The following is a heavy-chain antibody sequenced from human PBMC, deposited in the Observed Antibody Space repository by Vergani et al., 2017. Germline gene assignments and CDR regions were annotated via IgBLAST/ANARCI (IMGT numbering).Heavy chain of an antibody. CDR2: IKQDGSEK. CDR1: GFTFRSYW. CDR3: ARTLRGWGATKY. D-gene: IGHD1-26*01. J-gene: IGHJ4*02. V-gene: IGHV3-7*01. Sequence: EVQLVESGGGLVQPAGSLRLSCAASGFTFRSYWMSWVRQAPGKGLEWVANIKQDGSEKYYVDSVKGRFTISRDNAKNSLYLQMNSLRAEDTAVYYCARTLRGWGATKYWGQGTLVTVSS.